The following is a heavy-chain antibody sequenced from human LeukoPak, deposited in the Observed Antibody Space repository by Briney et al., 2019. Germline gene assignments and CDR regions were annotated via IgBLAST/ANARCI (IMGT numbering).Heavy chain of an antibody. V-gene: IGHV3-30-3*01. CDR3: ARGSPTVTRGAEYFQH. D-gene: IGHD4-17*01. CDR2: ISYDGSNK. CDR1: GFTFSSYA. J-gene: IGHJ1*01. Sequence: PGRSLRLSCAASGFTFSSYAMHWVRQAPGKGLEWVAVISYDGSNKYYADSVKGRFTISRDNSKNTLYLQMNSLRAEDTAVYYCARGSPTVTRGAEYFQHWGQGTLVTVSS.